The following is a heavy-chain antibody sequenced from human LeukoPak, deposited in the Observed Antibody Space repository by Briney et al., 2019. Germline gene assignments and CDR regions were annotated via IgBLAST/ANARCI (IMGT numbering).Heavy chain of an antibody. V-gene: IGHV3-48*02. CDR1: DFIFSSYS. CDR3: ASGDILTGYDY. J-gene: IGHJ4*02. CDR2: ISSSSSII. Sequence: PGGSLRLSCAASDFIFSSYSMNWVRQAPGKGLDWVSYISSSSSIIYYADSVKGRFTISRDNAKNSLYLQMTSPRDDDTAVYYCASGDILTGYDYWGQGTLVTVSS. D-gene: IGHD3-9*01.